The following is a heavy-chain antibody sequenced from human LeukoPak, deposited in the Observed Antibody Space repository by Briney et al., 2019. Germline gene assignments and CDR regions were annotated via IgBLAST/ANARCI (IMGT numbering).Heavy chain of an antibody. V-gene: IGHV4-4*07. CDR3: ARGGLTGTYIDY. J-gene: IGHJ4*02. Sequence: IPSETLSLTCTVSGGSISSYYWSWIRQPAVKGLEWIGRIYTSGSTNYNPSLKSRVTISVDTSKNQFSLKLSSVTAADTAVYYCARGGLTGTYIDYWGQGTLVTVSS. CDR1: GGSISSYY. D-gene: IGHD7-27*01. CDR2: IYTSGST.